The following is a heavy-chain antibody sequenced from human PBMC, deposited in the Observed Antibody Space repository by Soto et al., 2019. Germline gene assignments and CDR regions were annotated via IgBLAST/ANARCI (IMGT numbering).Heavy chain of an antibody. Sequence: PGGSLRLSCAASGFTFSRYAMSWVRQAPGKGLEWVAVISYDGSNKYYADSVKGRFTISRDNSKNTLYLQMNSLRAEDTAVYYCARDAKGPPNSAGYGMDVWGQGTTVTVSS. CDR2: ISYDGSNK. V-gene: IGHV3-30-3*01. CDR1: GFTFSRYA. D-gene: IGHD3-10*01. CDR3: ARDAKGPPNSAGYGMDV. J-gene: IGHJ6*02.